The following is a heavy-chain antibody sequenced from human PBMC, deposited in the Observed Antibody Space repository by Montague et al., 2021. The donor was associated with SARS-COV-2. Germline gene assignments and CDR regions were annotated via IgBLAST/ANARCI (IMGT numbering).Heavy chain of an antibody. D-gene: IGHD6-25*01. CDR1: GGSISNYF. Sequence: SETLSLTCSVSGGSISNYFWSWIRQTPGKGLEWIGYIYNGGSIDYNPSLKSRVTISVDTSKNQLSVKLSSVTAADTAVYYCAHTSGGAYYHPMDVWGQGITVTVSS. CDR2: IYNGGSI. V-gene: IGHV4-59*01. CDR3: AHTSGGAYYHPMDV. J-gene: IGHJ6*02.